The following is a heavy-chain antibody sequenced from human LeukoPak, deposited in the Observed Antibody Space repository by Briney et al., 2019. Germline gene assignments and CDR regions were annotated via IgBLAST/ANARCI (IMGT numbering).Heavy chain of an antibody. J-gene: IGHJ3*02. CDR3: AKEGYDFWSGYYRSAFDI. CDR1: GFTFSSYG. Sequence: GGSLRLSCAASGFTFSSYGMHLVRQAPGKGLEWVAFIRYDGSNKYYADSVKGRFTISRDNSKNTLYLQMNSLRAEDTAVYYCAKEGYDFWSGYYRSAFDIWGQGTMVTVSS. V-gene: IGHV3-30*02. D-gene: IGHD3-3*01. CDR2: IRYDGSNK.